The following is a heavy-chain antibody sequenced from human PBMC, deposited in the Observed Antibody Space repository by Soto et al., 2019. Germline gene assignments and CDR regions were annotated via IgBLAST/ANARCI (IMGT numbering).Heavy chain of an antibody. V-gene: IGHV3-21*01. CDR2: ISPTSSYI. J-gene: IGHJ5*02. Sequence: EVQLVESGGGLVKPGGSLRLSCAASGFSFSSHTMNWVRQAPGKVLDWVSAISPTSSYIYYADSVKGRVTISRDNAKNSLYMQLNSLRAEDTAVYYCAIDSPPAAPYSSAWTGWFDPWGQGTLVTVSS. D-gene: IGHD6-19*01. CDR1: GFSFSSHT. CDR3: AIDSPPAAPYSSAWTGWFDP.